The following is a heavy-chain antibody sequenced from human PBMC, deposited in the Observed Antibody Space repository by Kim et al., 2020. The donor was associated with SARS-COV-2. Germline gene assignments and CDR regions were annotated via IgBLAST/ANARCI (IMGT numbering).Heavy chain of an antibody. CDR2: IYSSGSA. V-gene: IGHV4-59*13. CDR1: GGSISSYY. Sequence: SETLSLTCTVSGGSISSYYWSWIRQAPGKGLEWIGYIYSSGSATYNPSFKSRVTMSVDTSKNQFSLKLTSVTAAATAVYYFVRDERERNSDYSFDYWGQG. CDR3: VRDERERNSDYSFDY. J-gene: IGHJ4*02. D-gene: IGHD4-4*01.